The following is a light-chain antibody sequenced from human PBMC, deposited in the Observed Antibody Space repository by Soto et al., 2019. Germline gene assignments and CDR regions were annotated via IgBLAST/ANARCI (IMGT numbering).Light chain of an antibody. CDR3: QQSFNPLPYS. Sequence: EIVLTQSPGTLSLSPGERATLSCRASQSVSNNYLAWYQQKPGQAPRLLIYGASNRATGIPDRFSGSGSGTDFTRTISSLQPADFATYYCQQSFNPLPYSFGQGTKLEIK. CDR1: QSVSNNY. V-gene: IGKV3-20*01. J-gene: IGKJ2*01. CDR2: GAS.